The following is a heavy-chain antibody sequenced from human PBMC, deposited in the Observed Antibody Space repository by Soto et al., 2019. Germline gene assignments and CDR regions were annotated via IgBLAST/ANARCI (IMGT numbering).Heavy chain of an antibody. CDR1: GYNFISHY. CDR3: ARDYLSSKSSLSYLDY. CDR2: INPSGGST. J-gene: IGHJ4*02. Sequence: QVLLVQSGAEVTRPGASLKVSCKASGYNFISHYIHWVRQAPGQGLEWMGFINPSGGSTTHAQNFQGRLSMTRDTSTSTGYMELSGLRSEDAAVYYCARDYLSSKSSLSYLDYWGQGTLVTVSS. D-gene: IGHD2-2*01. V-gene: IGHV1-46*01.